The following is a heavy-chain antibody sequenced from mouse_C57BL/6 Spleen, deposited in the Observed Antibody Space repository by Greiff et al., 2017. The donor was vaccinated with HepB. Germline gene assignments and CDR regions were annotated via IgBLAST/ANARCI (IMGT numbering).Heavy chain of an antibody. V-gene: IGHV14-2*01. CDR3: VRKDNYVWFAY. D-gene: IGHD1-3*01. J-gene: IGHJ3*01. CDR2: IDPEDGKT. Sequence: EVQLQQSGAELVKPGASVKLSCTASGFNIKDYYMHWVKQRPEQGLEWIGRIDPEDGKTKYAPKFQGKATITADTSSNTAYLQLSSLTSEDTAVYYCVRKDNYVWFAYWGQGTLVTVSA. CDR1: GFNIKDYY.